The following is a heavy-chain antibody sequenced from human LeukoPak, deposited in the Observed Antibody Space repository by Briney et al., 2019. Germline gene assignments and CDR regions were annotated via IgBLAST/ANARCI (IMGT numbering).Heavy chain of an antibody. Sequence: GGSLRLSCAASGFTFSSYGMHWVRQAPGKGLEWVAVISYDGSNKYYADSVKGRFTISRDNAKNSLYLQMNSLRAEDTAVYYCARDLSRGLRYFDWGAFDIWGQGTMVTVSS. J-gene: IGHJ3*02. V-gene: IGHV3-30*03. CDR1: GFTFSSYG. D-gene: IGHD3-9*01. CDR2: ISYDGSNK. CDR3: ARDLSRGLRYFDWGAFDI.